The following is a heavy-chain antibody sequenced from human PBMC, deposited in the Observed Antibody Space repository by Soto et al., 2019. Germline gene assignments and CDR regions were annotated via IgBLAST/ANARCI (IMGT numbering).Heavy chain of an antibody. J-gene: IGHJ5*02. D-gene: IGHD6-19*01. CDR2: IYYSGTT. V-gene: IGHV4-39*02. CDR3: ARDLSAVAGTSVNWFDP. CDR1: GDSITSNSYL. Sequence: PSETLSLTCTVSGDSITSNSYLWAWIRQPPGKGLEWIGSIYYSGTTYYNPSLKSRVTISVDRSKNQFSLKLSSVTAADTAVYYCARDLSAVAGTSVNWFDPWGQGTLVT.